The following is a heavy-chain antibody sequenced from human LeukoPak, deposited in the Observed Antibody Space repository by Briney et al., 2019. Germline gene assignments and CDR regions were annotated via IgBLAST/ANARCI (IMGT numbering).Heavy chain of an antibody. CDR1: GGSFSGYY. CDR3: ASSQVGDYYDSSGYFDY. J-gene: IGHJ4*02. CDR2: INHSGST. D-gene: IGHD3-22*01. Sequence: PSETLSLTCAVYGGSFSGYYWSWIRQPPGKGLEWIGEINHSGSTNYNPSLKSRVTISVDTSKNQFSLKLSSVTAADTAVYYCASSQVGDYYDSSGYFDYWGQGTLVTVSS. V-gene: IGHV4-34*01.